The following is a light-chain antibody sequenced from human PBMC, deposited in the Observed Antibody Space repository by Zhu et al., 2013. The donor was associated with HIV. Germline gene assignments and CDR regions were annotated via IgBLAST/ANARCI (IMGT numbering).Light chain of an antibody. CDR3: QQVNNYPFT. J-gene: IGKJ3*01. CDR1: QGITTS. Sequence: DIQLTQSPSFLSASVGDRVTITCRASQGITTSLAWYQQKPGGAPKLLIYTASTLESGVPSRFSGSGSGTEFTLTISSLQPEDFATYYCQQVNNYPFTFGPGTKVDIK. CDR2: TAS. V-gene: IGKV1-9*01.